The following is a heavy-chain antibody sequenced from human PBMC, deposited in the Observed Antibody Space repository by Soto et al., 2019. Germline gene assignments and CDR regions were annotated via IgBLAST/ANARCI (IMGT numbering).Heavy chain of an antibody. J-gene: IGHJ4*02. Sequence: QITLKESGPTLVKPTQTLTLTCAFSGFSLNTRGVGVGWIRQPPGKALEWLALIYWDNDKRYSPSLKSRLTNTKAPPKNHVVLMLTDMDPVDTATYSCAHNNYYGSGSVYWGQGTLVTVSS. CDR2: IYWDNDK. CDR1: GFSLNTRGVG. V-gene: IGHV2-5*02. CDR3: AHNNYYGSGSVY. D-gene: IGHD3-10*01.